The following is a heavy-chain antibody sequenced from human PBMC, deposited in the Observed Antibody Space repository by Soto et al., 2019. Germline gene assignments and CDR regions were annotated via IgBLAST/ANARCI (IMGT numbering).Heavy chain of an antibody. CDR3: ARSQTTVTSYDY. CDR1: GDSISTDY. D-gene: IGHD4-17*01. Sequence: PSETLSLTCTVSGDSISTDYWSWIRQSPGKGLEWIGFIYYGGSTNYNPSLKSRVTISVDRSKNQFSLKLSSVTAADTAVYYCARSQTTVTSYDYWGQGTLVTAPQ. J-gene: IGHJ4*02. CDR2: IYYGGST. V-gene: IGHV4-59*12.